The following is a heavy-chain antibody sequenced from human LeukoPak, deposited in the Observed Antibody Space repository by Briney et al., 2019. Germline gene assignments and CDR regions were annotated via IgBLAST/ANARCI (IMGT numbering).Heavy chain of an antibody. D-gene: IGHD3-22*01. CDR3: AKYNGADSSGYTLDY. CDR2: ISGSGGST. J-gene: IGHJ4*02. V-gene: IGHV3-23*01. CDR1: GFTFSSYA. Sequence: AGGSLRLSCAASGFTFSSYAMSWVRQAPGKGLEWVSAISGSGGSTYYADSVKGRFTISRDNSKNTLYLQMNSLRAEDTAVYYCAKYNGADSSGYTLDYWGQGTLVTVSS.